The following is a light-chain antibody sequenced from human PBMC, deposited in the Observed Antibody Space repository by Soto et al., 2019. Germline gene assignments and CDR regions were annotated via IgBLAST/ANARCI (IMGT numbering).Light chain of an antibody. CDR2: DVN. CDR1: SSDVGGHNS. Sequence: QSALTQPASVSGSPGQSITISCTGTSSDVGGHNSVSWYQQHPGKAPKFMIYDVNNRPSGVSNRFSGSNARSTASLTISGLQAEDEADYYCSSYTDSSTVIFGGGTKVTVL. J-gene: IGLJ2*01. V-gene: IGLV2-14*01. CDR3: SSYTDSSTVI.